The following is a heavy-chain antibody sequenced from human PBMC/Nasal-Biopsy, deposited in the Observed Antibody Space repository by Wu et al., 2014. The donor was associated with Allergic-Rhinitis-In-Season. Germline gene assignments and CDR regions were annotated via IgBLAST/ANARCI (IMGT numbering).Heavy chain of an antibody. CDR1: GFTFSSYA. J-gene: IGHJ4*02. Sequence: LRLSCAASGFTFSSYAMSWVRQAPGKGLEWVSAISGSGGSTYYADSVKGRFTISRDNSKNTLYLQMNSLRAEDTAVYYCAKGGGVAVAGTSIGRHWGQGTLVTVSS. V-gene: IGHV3-23*01. CDR2: ISGSGGST. CDR3: AKGGGVAVAGTSIGRH. D-gene: IGHD6-19*01.